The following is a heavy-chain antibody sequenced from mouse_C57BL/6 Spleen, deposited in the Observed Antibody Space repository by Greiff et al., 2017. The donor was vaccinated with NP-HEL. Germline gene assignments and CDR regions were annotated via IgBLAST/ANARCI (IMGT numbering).Heavy chain of an antibody. J-gene: IGHJ2*01. V-gene: IGHV1-81*01. CDR1: GYTFTSYG. D-gene: IGHD3-2*02. Sequence: QVQLKESGAELARPGASVKLSCKASGYTFTSYGISWVKQRTGQGLEWIGEIYPRSGNTYYNEKFKGKATLTADKSSSTAYMELRSLTSEDSAVYFCARGSSGVLYYFDYWGQGTTLTVSS. CDR3: ARGSSGVLYYFDY. CDR2: IYPRSGNT.